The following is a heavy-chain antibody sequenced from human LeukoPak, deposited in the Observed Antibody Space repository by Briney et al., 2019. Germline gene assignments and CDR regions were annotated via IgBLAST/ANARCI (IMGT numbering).Heavy chain of an antibody. V-gene: IGHV3-23*01. CDR3: AKDPNGDYIGTFDI. J-gene: IGHJ3*02. Sequence: GGSLRLSCTTSKFNFNSYGMTWVRQAPGKGLEWVSSISGSGGSTQYAASVQGRFTISRDSSKNILYLQMNSLRAEDTAVYYCAKDPNGDYIGTFDIWGQGTMVTVSS. D-gene: IGHD4-17*01. CDR2: ISGSGGST. CDR1: KFNFNSYG.